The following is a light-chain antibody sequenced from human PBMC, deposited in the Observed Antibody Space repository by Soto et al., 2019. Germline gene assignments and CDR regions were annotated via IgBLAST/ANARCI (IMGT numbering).Light chain of an antibody. CDR1: SGHSSYA. CDR3: QTWGSGIRVV. Sequence: QLVLTHSPSASASLRASVKLTCTLTSGHSSYAIAWHQQQPEKGPRYLMKLNNDGSHSKGDGIPDRFSGSSSGAERYLTISSLQSEDEADYYCQTWGSGIRVVFGAGTKLTVL. CDR2: LNNDGSH. J-gene: IGLJ2*01. V-gene: IGLV4-69*01.